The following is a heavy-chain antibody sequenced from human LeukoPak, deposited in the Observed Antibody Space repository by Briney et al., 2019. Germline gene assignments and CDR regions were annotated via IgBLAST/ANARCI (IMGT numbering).Heavy chain of an antibody. Sequence: GGSLRLSCAPSGFTFSIYCMNWGPQAPGKGLEWGSSISSSSSYIYYADSVKARFTISRHNDKKSLYLQMNSLRAEDTAVYYCARRDGDYVYFDYWGQGTLVTVSS. CDR3: ARRDGDYVYFDY. CDR2: ISSSSSYI. J-gene: IGHJ4*02. D-gene: IGHD4-17*01. V-gene: IGHV3-21*01. CDR1: GFTFSIYC.